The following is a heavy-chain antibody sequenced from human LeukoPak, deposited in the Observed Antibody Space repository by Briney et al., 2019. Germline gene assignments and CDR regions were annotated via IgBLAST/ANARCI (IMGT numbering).Heavy chain of an antibody. J-gene: IGHJ4*02. CDR3: ARAADFWSGRSFDY. Sequence: SETLSLTCTVSGGSISSYYWSWIRQPPGKGLEWIGYIYYSGSTNYNPSLKSRVTISVDTSKNRFSLKLSSVTAADTAVYYCARAADFWSGRSFDYWGQGTLVTVSS. D-gene: IGHD3-3*01. V-gene: IGHV4-59*01. CDR2: IYYSGST. CDR1: GGSISSYY.